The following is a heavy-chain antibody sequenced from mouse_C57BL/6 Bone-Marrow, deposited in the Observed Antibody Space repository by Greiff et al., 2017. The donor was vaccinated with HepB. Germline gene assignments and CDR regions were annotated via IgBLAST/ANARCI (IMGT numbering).Heavy chain of an antibody. J-gene: IGHJ4*01. CDR3: ASTVVSYAMDY. V-gene: IGHV1-66*01. CDR1: GYSFTSYY. CDR2: IYPGSGNT. Sequence: QVQLKESGPELVKPGASVKISCKASGYSFTSYYIHWVKQRPGQGLEWIGWIYPGSGNTKYNEKFKGKATLTADTSSSTAYMQLSSLTSEDSAVYYCASTVVSYAMDYWGQGTSVTVSS. D-gene: IGHD1-1*01.